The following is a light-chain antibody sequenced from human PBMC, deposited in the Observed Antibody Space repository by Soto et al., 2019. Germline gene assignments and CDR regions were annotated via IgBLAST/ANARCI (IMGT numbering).Light chain of an antibody. V-gene: IGKV3-20*01. Sequence: EIVMTQSPATLSVSPGGRATLSCRASQSISDTLAWYQQKPGQAPRLLIYGASSRATGIPDRFSGSGSGTDFTLTISRLEPEDFAVYYCQQYGSSPEWTFGQGTKVDIK. J-gene: IGKJ1*01. CDR3: QQYGSSPEWT. CDR2: GAS. CDR1: QSISDT.